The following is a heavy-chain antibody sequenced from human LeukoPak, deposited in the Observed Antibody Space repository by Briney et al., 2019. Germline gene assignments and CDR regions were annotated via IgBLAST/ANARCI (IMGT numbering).Heavy chain of an antibody. V-gene: IGHV4-59*08. CDR1: GRSITNYY. CDR3: ARHIRTYYDFDY. CDR2: IHYSGST. Sequence: PSETLSLTCTVSGRSITNYYWSWIRQPPGQGLEWIGYIHYSGSTNYNPSLKSRVSISVDMSTNQFSLKLTSVTAADTAVYYCARHIRTYYDFDYWGQGTLVTVSS. J-gene: IGHJ4*02. D-gene: IGHD1-26*01.